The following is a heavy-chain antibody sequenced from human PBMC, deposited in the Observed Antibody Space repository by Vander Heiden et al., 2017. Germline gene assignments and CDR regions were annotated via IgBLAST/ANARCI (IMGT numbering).Heavy chain of an antibody. CDR3: AKSPPKESSWSFDY. CDR1: GFTSITYG. J-gene: IGHJ4*02. CDR2: ISYDGSNK. Sequence: QVQLVESGGGVVHPGRSLRLSCAASGFTSITYGMHWVRQAPGKGLEWVAVISYDGSNKYYADSVKGRFTISRDNSKNTLYLQMNSMRAEDTAVYYCAKSPPKESSWSFDYWGQGTLVTVSS. V-gene: IGHV3-30*18. D-gene: IGHD6-19*01.